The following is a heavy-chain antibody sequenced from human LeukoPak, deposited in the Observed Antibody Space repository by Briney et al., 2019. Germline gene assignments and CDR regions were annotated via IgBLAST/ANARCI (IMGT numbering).Heavy chain of an antibody. CDR3: AKQSGFDY. D-gene: IGHD1-26*01. CDR1: GFTFSNYG. J-gene: IGHJ4*02. V-gene: IGHV3-30*02. Sequence: SGGSLRLSXAASGFTFSNYGMHWVRQAPGKELEWVAFVRYDGSNKYYADSVKGRFTISRDNSKNTLYLQMNSLRPEDTAVYYCAKQSGFDYWGQGTLVTVSS. CDR2: VRYDGSNK.